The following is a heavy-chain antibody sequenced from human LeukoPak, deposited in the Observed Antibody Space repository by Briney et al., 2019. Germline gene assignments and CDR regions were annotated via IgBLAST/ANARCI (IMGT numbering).Heavy chain of an antibody. CDR2: IYYTGST. V-gene: IGHV4-59*01. J-gene: IGHJ4*02. D-gene: IGHD3-10*01. CDR3: ARHYGSGKPWFDY. Sequence: SETLSLTCTVSGGSISSYYWSWIRQPPGKGLEWIGYIYYTGSTNYNPSLKSRVTISVDTSKNQFSLKLSSVTAADTAVYYCARHYGSGKPWFDYWGQGTQVTVSS. CDR1: GGSISSYY.